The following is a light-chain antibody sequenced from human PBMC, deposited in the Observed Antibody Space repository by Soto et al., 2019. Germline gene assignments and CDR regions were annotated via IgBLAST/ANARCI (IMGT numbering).Light chain of an antibody. CDR3: QQYGSSPFT. V-gene: IGKV3-20*01. CDR2: GAS. CDR1: QTVSSSY. J-gene: IGKJ3*01. Sequence: EIVLTQSPGTLSLSAGERLTLSCRASQTVSSSYLAWYQQKPGRAPRLLVYGASSRATGIPDRFSGSGSGTDFTLTISRLEPEDFAVYYCQQYGSSPFTFGPGTKVNIK.